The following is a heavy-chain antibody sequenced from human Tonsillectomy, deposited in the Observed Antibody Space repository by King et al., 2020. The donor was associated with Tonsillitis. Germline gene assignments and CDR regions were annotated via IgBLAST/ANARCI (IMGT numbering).Heavy chain of an antibody. Sequence: VQLVESGGGLVQPGGSLRLSCAASGFTVSDNYIGWVRQAPGKGLEWVSVIYSGGSTYYADSVKDRFTISRDISKNTVYLRMTSLRAEDTAVYYCAREGPQRPLTSPWGQGTLVTVSS. CDR2: IYSGGST. V-gene: IGHV3-66*01. CDR1: GFTVSDNY. CDR3: AREGPQRPLTSP. J-gene: IGHJ5*02.